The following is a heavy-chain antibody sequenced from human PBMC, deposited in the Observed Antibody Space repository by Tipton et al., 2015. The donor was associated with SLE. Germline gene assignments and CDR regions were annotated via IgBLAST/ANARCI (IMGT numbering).Heavy chain of an antibody. D-gene: IGHD5-18*01. CDR1: GDSINSYY. V-gene: IGHV4-59*08. Sequence: TLSLTCTVSGDSINSYYWSWIRQPPGEGLEWIGYIYYREGTNYSPSLKSRVTISLDASKNQLSLKLSSVTAADTAIYYCARRQRGYSYAPFDNWGQRTLVPVSS. CDR3: ARRQRGYSYAPFDN. J-gene: IGHJ4*02. CDR2: IYYREGT.